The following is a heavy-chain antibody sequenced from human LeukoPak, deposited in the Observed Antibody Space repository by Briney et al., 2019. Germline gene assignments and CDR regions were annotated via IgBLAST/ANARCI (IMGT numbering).Heavy chain of an antibody. D-gene: IGHD2-21*02. CDR1: EFTFSSYT. CDR3: ARTYWVVTGPAFDI. J-gene: IGHJ3*02. Sequence: AGGSLRLSCAASEFTFSSYTMNWVRQAPGKGLEWVSYISSSGSTIYYADSVKGRFTISRDNAKNSLYLQMNSLRAEDTAVYYCARTYWVVTGPAFDIWGQGTMVTVSS. V-gene: IGHV3-48*04. CDR2: ISSSGSTI.